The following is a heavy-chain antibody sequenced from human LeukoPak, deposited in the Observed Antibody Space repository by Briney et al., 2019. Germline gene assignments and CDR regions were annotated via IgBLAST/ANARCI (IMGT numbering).Heavy chain of an antibody. D-gene: IGHD2-8*01. Sequence: PGGSLRLSCPASGFTFSNYAMSWVRQAPGKGLEWVSGISGSGGDTYYADSVKGRFTISRDNSKNTLYLQINSLRAEDAAVYYCAKDRSCTNNICHGDFDYWGQGTLVTVSS. CDR2: ISGSGGDT. CDR3: AKDRSCTNNICHGDFDY. J-gene: IGHJ4*02. V-gene: IGHV3-23*01. CDR1: GFTFSNYA.